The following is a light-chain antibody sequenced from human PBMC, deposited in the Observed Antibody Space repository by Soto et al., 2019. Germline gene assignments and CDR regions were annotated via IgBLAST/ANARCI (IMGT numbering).Light chain of an antibody. CDR1: SSDVGGYNY. V-gene: IGLV2-8*01. J-gene: IGLJ2*01. CDR2: EVT. CDR3: SSYAGSNNVV. Sequence: QSVLTQPPSASGSPGQSVTISCTRTSSDVGGYNYVSWYQQHPGKAPKLMIYEVTKRPSGVPDRFSGSKSGNTASLTVSGLEAEDEDDYYCSSYAGSNNVVFGGGTKLTVL.